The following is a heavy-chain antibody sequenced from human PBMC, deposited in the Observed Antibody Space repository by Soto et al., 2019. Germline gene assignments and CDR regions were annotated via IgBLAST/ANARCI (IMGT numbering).Heavy chain of an antibody. Sequence: GGSLRLSCAASGFTLSSYGMSWVRQAPGKGLEWVSVISDGGGSTFYADSVKGRFTISRDNAKNSLYLQMDSLRAEDTAVYYCARRELVSCGGDCYSKYFQYWGQGTLVTVSS. D-gene: IGHD2-21*02. CDR1: GFTLSSYG. J-gene: IGHJ1*01. CDR3: ARRELVSCGGDCYSKYFQY. V-gene: IGHV3-23*01. CDR2: ISDGGGST.